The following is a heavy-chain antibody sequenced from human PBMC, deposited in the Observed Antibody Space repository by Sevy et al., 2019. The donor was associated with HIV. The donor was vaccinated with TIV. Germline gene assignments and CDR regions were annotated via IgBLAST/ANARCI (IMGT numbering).Heavy chain of an antibody. V-gene: IGHV4-39*01. J-gene: IGHJ5*02. CDR3: AGFEYGDYTNLFDP. D-gene: IGHD4-17*01. CDR1: GGSISSSSYY. Sequence: SETLSLTCTVSGGSISSSSYYWGWIRQPPGNGLEWIGNIYYSGSSYYNPSLNSRVTISVVTSKNQFSLKLTSVTAADTAVYYCAGFEYGDYTNLFDPWGQGTLVTVSS. CDR2: IYYSGSS.